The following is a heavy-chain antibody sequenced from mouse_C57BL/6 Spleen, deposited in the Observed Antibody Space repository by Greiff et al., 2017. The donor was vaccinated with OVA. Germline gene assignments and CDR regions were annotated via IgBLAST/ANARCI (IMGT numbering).Heavy chain of an antibody. D-gene: IGHD1-1*01. J-gene: IGHJ3*01. CDR1: GYSFTDYN. CDR2: INPNYGTT. Sequence: VQLQQSGPELVKPGASVKISCKASGYSFTDYNMNWVKQSNGKSLEWIGVINPNYGTTSYNQKFKGKATLTVDQSSSTAYMQLNSLTSEDSAVYYCARSRGYGSSYDWFAYWGQGTLVTVSA. CDR3: ARSRGYGSSYDWFAY. V-gene: IGHV1-39*01.